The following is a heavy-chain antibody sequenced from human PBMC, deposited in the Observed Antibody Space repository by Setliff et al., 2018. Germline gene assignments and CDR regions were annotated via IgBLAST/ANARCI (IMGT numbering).Heavy chain of an antibody. CDR2: ISSSSSTI. CDR3: ARDYTYYDFWSGPSSDAFDI. V-gene: IGHV3-48*01. J-gene: IGHJ3*02. CDR1: GFTFSSYS. D-gene: IGHD3-3*01. Sequence: GGSLRLSCAASGFTFSSYSTNWVRQAPGKGLEWVSYISSSSSTIYYADSVKGRFTISRDNAKNSLYLQMNSLRAEDTAVYYCARDYTYYDFWSGPSSDAFDIWGQGTMVTVS.